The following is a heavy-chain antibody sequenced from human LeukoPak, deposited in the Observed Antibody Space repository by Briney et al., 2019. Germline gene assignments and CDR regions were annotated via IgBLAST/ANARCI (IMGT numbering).Heavy chain of an antibody. CDR1: GFTFSSHS. Sequence: GGSLRLSCAASGFTFSSHSMHWVRQAPGKGLVWVSRINSDGSSTNYADSAKGRFTISRDNGKNTLYLQMNSLRAEDTAVYYCARAGIFSFDSWGQGTLVTVSS. J-gene: IGHJ4*02. CDR2: INSDGSST. V-gene: IGHV3-74*01. D-gene: IGHD2-21*01. CDR3: ARAGIFSFDS.